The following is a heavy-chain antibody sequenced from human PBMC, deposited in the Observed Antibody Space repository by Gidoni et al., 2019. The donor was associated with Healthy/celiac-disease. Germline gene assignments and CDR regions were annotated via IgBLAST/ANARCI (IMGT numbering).Heavy chain of an antibody. Sequence: QVQLVESGGGVVQPGRSLRLSCAASGFTFSSYGMHWVRQAPGKGLEWVAVISYDGSNKYYADSVKGRFTISRDNSKNTLYLQMNSLRAEDTAVYYCAKEIPGYGMDVWGQGTTVTVSS. D-gene: IGHD2-21*01. CDR3: AKEIPGYGMDV. V-gene: IGHV3-30*18. CDR1: GFTFSSYG. J-gene: IGHJ6*02. CDR2: ISYDGSNK.